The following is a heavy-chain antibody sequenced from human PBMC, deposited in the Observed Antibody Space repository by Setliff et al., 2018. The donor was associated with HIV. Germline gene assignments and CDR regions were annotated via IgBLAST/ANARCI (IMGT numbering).Heavy chain of an antibody. CDR1: GYRFSDYW. CDR3: AVTYYCYNSGLSAAWALGY. D-gene: IGHD3-22*01. Sequence: GESLKISCQASGYRFSDYWINWVRQMPGKGLEWMGIIYPGDSETRYSPSFQGQVTMSADKSINTAYLQWTSLKASDPAMYYCAVTYYCYNSGLSAAWALGYWGQGTLVTVSS. CDR2: IYPGDSET. J-gene: IGHJ4*02. V-gene: IGHV5-51*01.